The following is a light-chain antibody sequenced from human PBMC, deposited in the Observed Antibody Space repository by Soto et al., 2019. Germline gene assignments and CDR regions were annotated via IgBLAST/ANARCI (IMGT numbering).Light chain of an antibody. V-gene: IGKV3-20*01. J-gene: IGKJ3*01. CDR3: QQYGSSRFT. CDR1: QSVSSSY. Sequence: EIVLTQSPGILPLSPGERATLSSRASQSVSSSYLAWYQQKPGQAPRLLIYGASSRATGIPDRFSGSGSGTDFTLTISRLEPEDFAVYYCQQYGSSRFTFGPGTKVDIK. CDR2: GAS.